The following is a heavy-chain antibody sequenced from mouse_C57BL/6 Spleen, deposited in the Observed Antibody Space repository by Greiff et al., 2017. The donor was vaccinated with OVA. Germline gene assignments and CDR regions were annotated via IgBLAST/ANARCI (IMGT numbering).Heavy chain of an antibody. V-gene: IGHV5-16*01. CDR3: ARGAEGSLRYFDV. CDR1: GFTFSDYY. CDR2: INYDGSCT. J-gene: IGHJ1*03. Sequence: EVKLMESEGGLVQPGSSMKLSCTASGFTFSDYYMAWVRPVPEQGLEWVANINYDGSCTYYPDSLKCRFIISRDNAKNILYLQMSSLKSEDTATYYCARGAEGSLRYFDVWGTGTTVTVSS.